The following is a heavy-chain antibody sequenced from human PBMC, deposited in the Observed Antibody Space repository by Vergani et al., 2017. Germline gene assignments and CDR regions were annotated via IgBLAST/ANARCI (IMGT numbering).Heavy chain of an antibody. CDR3: ARGIGVLGVPAAAYWYFDL. Sequence: EVQLVESGGGLVQPGGSLRLSCAASGFTFSSYDMHWVRQATGKGLEWVLAIVTAGDTYYPGSVKGRFTISRENAKNSLYFQMNSLRAGDTAVDYCARGIGVLGVPAAAYWYFDLWGRGTLVTVSS. CDR1: GFTFSSYD. D-gene: IGHD2-2*01. CDR2: IVTAGDT. J-gene: IGHJ2*01. V-gene: IGHV3-13*01.